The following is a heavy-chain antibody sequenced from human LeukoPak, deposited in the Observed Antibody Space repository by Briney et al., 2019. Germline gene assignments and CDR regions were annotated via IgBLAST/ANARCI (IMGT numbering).Heavy chain of an antibody. J-gene: IGHJ4*02. V-gene: IGHV3-23*01. D-gene: IGHD7-27*01. CDR1: GFTFSSFA. CDR2: ISGSGDTT. Sequence: PGGSLRLSCAASGFTFSSFAMNWVRQAPGKGLEWVSIISGSGDTTHYTDSVKGRFTVSRDNSKNTLYLQLNSLRAEDTAVYYCAKGSTDDNYWGNHYFDYWGQGTLVTVSS. CDR3: AKGSTDDNYWGNHYFDY.